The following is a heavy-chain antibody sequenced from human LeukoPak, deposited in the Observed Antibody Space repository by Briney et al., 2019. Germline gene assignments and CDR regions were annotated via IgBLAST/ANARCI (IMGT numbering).Heavy chain of an antibody. Sequence: SVKVSCKASGGTFSSYAISWVRQAPGQGLEWMGGIIPIFGTANYAQKFQGRVTITTDESTSTAYMELSSLRSEDTAVYYCARWSRDGYNPGAFDIWGQGTMVTVSS. J-gene: IGHJ3*02. D-gene: IGHD5-24*01. V-gene: IGHV1-69*05. CDR1: GGTFSSYA. CDR2: IIPIFGTA. CDR3: ARWSRDGYNPGAFDI.